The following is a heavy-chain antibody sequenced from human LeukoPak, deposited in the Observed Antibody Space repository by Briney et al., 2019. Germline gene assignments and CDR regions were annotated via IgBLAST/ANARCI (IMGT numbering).Heavy chain of an antibody. Sequence: KSGGSLRLSCAASGFSFSSYTMNWVRQAPGKGLEWVSIISSSSSYIYYADSVKGRFTISRDNAKNALYLQMNSLGVEDTAVYYCARDGRCGGDCYASWGQGTLVTVSS. CDR3: ARDGRCGGDCYAS. CDR1: GFSFSSYT. V-gene: IGHV3-21*01. J-gene: IGHJ4*02. CDR2: ISSSSSYI. D-gene: IGHD2-21*02.